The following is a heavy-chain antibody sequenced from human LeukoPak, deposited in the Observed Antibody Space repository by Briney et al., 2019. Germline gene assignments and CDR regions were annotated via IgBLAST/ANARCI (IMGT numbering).Heavy chain of an antibody. CDR1: GFTFSSYA. CDR3: AKGSSGWNFDY. V-gene: IGHV3-30*02. J-gene: IGHJ4*02. D-gene: IGHD6-19*01. Sequence: PAGGSLRLSCAASGFTFSSYAMSWVRQAPGKGLEWVAFIPYDGINKNYADSVKGRFTISRDNSKNTLYVQMNSLRAEDTAVYYCAKGSSGWNFDYWGQGTLVTVSS. CDR2: IPYDGINK.